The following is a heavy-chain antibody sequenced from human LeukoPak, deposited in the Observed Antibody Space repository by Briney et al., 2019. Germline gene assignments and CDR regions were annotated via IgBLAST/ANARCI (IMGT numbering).Heavy chain of an antibody. CDR1: GFTFSTYN. Sequence: GGSLRLSCVGSGFTFSTYNMHWVRQAPGKGLEWVSTISSSSSSGSYKYYADSVKGRFTISRDNSKNTLYLQMNSLRAEDTAVYYCASGDYLTFDYWGQGTLVTVSS. CDR3: ASGDYLTFDY. D-gene: IGHD4-17*01. CDR2: ISSSSSSGSYK. J-gene: IGHJ4*02. V-gene: IGHV3-21*04.